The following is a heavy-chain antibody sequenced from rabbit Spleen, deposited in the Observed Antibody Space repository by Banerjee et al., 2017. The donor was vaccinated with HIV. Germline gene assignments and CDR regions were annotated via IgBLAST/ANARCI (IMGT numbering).Heavy chain of an antibody. CDR1: GFSFSSNYW. D-gene: IGHD4-1*01. CDR3: ARDLTDVIGWNFGW. Sequence: QSLEESGGDLVKPGASLTLTCTASGFSFSSNYWICWVRQAPGKGLEWIVCIGSGSSADTYYASWAKGRFTISKTSSTTVTLQMTSLTAADTATYFCARDLTDVIGWNFGWWGQGTLVTVS. J-gene: IGHJ3*01. CDR2: IGSGSSADT. V-gene: IGHV1S40*01.